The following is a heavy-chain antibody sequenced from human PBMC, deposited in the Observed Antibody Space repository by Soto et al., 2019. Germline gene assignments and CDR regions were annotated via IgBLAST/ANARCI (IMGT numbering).Heavy chain of an antibody. V-gene: IGHV3-23*01. CDR2: ISGSDGKT. D-gene: IGHD1-26*01. J-gene: IGHJ4*02. CDR1: GFSFSSYA. CDR3: ARWSFLDY. Sequence: QPGGSLRLSCTASGFSFSSYALSWVRQAPGKGLEWVSTISGSDGKTYYADSVKGRFSISRDTSKTTLYLEMTSLRVEDTAVYYCARWSFLDYWGQGTRVTVS.